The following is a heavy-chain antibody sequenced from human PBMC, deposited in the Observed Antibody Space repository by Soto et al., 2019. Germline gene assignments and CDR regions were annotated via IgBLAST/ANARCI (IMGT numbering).Heavy chain of an antibody. J-gene: IGHJ6*02. V-gene: IGHV3-74*01. CDR3: ARDSRPLDYSSSWYSYYYGMDV. CDR2: INSDESNT. D-gene: IGHD6-13*01. CDR1: GFTFSRYW. Sequence: PGGSLILSCAASGFTFSRYWMHWVRQAPGKGLVWVSRINSDESNTDYADSMKGRFTISRDNAKNTLYLQMNSLRAEDTAVYYCARDSRPLDYSSSWYSYYYGMDVWGQGTTVTVSS.